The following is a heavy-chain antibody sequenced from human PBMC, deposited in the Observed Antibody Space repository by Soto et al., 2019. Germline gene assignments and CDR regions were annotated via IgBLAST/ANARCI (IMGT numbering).Heavy chain of an antibody. Sequence: EVQLVETGGGLVQPGGSLRLSCADSGFILRNYWMSWVRQAPGMGLQWVASIKEDGSEKYYVDPVKGRFTISIENAKNSLYLQMNSLRAEDTAVYYCARYRSLDPWGQGILVTVSS. V-gene: IGHV3-7*03. CDR3: ARYRSLDP. CDR2: IKEDGSEK. D-gene: IGHD3-16*02. J-gene: IGHJ5*02. CDR1: GFILRNYW.